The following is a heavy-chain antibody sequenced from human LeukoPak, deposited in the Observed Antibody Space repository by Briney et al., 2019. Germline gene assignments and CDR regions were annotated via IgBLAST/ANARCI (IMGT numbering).Heavy chain of an antibody. D-gene: IGHD3-3*01. CDR3: ASYDFWSGYYGRENNWFDH. J-gene: IGHJ5*02. V-gene: IGHV4-38-2*01. Sequence: SETLSLTCAVSGYSISSGYYWGWIRQPPGKGLEWIGSIYHSGSTYYNPSLKSRVTISVDTSKNQFSLKLSSVTAADTAVYYCASYDFWSGYYGRENNWFDHWGQGTLVTVSS. CDR1: GYSISSGYY. CDR2: IYHSGST.